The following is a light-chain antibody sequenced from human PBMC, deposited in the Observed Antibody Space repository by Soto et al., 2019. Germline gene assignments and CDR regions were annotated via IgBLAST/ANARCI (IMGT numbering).Light chain of an antibody. J-gene: IGKJ4*01. V-gene: IGKV1-33*01. Sequence: DIQMTQSPSSLSAFVGDSITITCQASQDIKNYLNWYQHKPGKAPKLLIYDAFKSDTGVPSRFSGSGSGTDLTFTLNNLQPEDIATYFSQQYDSLPPTFGGGTRV. CDR1: QDIKNY. CDR2: DAF. CDR3: QQYDSLPPT.